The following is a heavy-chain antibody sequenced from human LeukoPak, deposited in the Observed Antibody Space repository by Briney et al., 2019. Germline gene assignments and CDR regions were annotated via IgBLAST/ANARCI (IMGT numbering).Heavy chain of an antibody. Sequence: PGGSLRLSCAASGFTFSSYAMSWVRQAPGKGLEWVSAISGSGGSTYYADSVKGRFTISRDNSKNTLYLQMNSLRAKDTAVYYCAKDWYSSSWFDYWGQGTLVTVSS. CDR2: ISGSGGST. CDR1: GFTFSSYA. J-gene: IGHJ4*02. V-gene: IGHV3-23*01. D-gene: IGHD6-13*01. CDR3: AKDWYSSSWFDY.